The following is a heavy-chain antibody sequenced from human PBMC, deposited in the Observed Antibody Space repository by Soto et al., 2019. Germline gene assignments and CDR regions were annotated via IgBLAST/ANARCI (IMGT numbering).Heavy chain of an antibody. CDR1: GGSISSYY. V-gene: IGHV4-59*01. CDR2: IYYSGST. Sequence: SETLSITCTVSGGSISSYYWSWIRQPPGKGLEWIGYIYYSGSTNYNPSLKSRVTISVDTSKNQFSLKLSSVTAADTAVYYCARGPIRGQLVPNYYYYYGMDVWGQGTTVTVSS. D-gene: IGHD6-6*01. J-gene: IGHJ6*02. CDR3: ARGPIRGQLVPNYYYYYGMDV.